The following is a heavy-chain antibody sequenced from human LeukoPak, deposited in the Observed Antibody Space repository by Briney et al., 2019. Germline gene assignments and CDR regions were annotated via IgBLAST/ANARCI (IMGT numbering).Heavy chain of an antibody. CDR1: GFTFRSYW. CDR2: IKQDGSEK. V-gene: IGHV3-7*01. CDR3: ARKRYFALDY. J-gene: IGHJ4*02. Sequence: GGSLRLSCAASGFTFRSYWMSWVRQAPGKGLEWVANIKQDGSEKFYVDSVKGRFTISRDNAKNSLYLQMNSLRAGDTAVYYCARKRYFALDYWGQGTLVTVSS. D-gene: IGHD3-9*01.